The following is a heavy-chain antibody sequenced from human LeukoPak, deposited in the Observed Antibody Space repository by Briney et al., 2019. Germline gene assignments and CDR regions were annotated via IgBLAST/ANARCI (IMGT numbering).Heavy chain of an antibody. J-gene: IGHJ3*02. CDR1: GYSISSGYY. V-gene: IGHV4-38-2*02. CDR2: IYHSGST. D-gene: IGHD6-6*01. CDR3: ARDDSSSRNAFDI. Sequence: SETLSLTCTVSGYSISSGYYWGWIRQPPGKGLEWIGSIYHSGSTYYNPSLKSRVTISVDTSKNQFSLKLSSVTAADTAVYYCARDDSSSRNAFDIWGQGTMVTVSS.